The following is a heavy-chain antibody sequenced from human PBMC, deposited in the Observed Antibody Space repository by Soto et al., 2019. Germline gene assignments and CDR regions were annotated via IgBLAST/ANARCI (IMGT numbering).Heavy chain of an antibody. CDR2: INPRGETS. CDR1: GFTFSDYY. V-gene: IGHV3-11*01. D-gene: IGHD1-1*01. CDR3: ARDLTISSTDGPLDP. J-gene: IGHJ5*02. Sequence: GGSLRLSCAASGFTFSDYYMNWIRQAPGQGLEWLSFINPRGETSYIADSIRGRFTFSRDNARRSLYVQMNSLRAEDTAVYYCARDLTISSTDGPLDPWGHGTLVTVSS.